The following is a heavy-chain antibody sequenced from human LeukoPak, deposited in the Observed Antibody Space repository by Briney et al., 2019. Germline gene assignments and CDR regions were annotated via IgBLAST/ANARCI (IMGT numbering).Heavy chain of an antibody. Sequence: PSQTLSLTCTVSGGSISSGGYYWSWIRQHPGKGLEWIGYIYYSGSTYYNPSLKSRVTISVDTSKNQFSLKLSSVTAADTAVYYCARWPGQLVAFGRWFDPWGQGTLVTVSS. J-gene: IGHJ5*02. CDR3: ARWPGQLVAFGRWFDP. CDR2: IYYSGST. D-gene: IGHD6-6*01. V-gene: IGHV4-31*03. CDR1: GGSISSGGYY.